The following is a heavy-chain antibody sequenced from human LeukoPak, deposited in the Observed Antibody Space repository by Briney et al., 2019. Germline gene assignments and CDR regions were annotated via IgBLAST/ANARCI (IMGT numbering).Heavy chain of an antibody. CDR2: INHSGGT. J-gene: IGHJ4*02. CDR3: ARGVDYYGV. D-gene: IGHD3-10*01. CDR1: GGSISSGGYY. V-gene: IGHV4-30-2*01. Sequence: PSQTLSLTCTVSGGSISSGGYYWNWIRQPPGKGLEWIGEINHSGGTNYNPSLKSRVTISVDTSKKQFSLKLSSVTAADTAVYYCARGVDYYGVWGQGTLVTVSS.